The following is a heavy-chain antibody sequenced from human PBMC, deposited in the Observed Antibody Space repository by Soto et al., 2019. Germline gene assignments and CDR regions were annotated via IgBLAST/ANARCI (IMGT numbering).Heavy chain of an antibody. Sequence: GGSLRLSCAASGFTFSNAWMSLVRQAPGKGLEWVGRIKSKTDGGTTDYAAPVKGRFTISRDDSKNTLYLQMNSLKTEDTAVYYCTTSKVTMIVVEQNFDYWGQGTLVTVSS. V-gene: IGHV3-15*01. CDR1: GFTFSNAW. CDR3: TTSKVTMIVVEQNFDY. CDR2: IKSKTDGGTT. D-gene: IGHD3-22*01. J-gene: IGHJ4*02.